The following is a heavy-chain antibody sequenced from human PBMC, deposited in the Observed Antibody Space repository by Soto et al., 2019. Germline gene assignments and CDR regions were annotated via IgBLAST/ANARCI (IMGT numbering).Heavy chain of an antibody. CDR3: ARVGDSSGYYPSSYYYYGMDV. CDR1: GYTFSSYG. D-gene: IGHD3-22*01. CDR2: ISAYNGNT. Sequence: ASVKVSCKASGYTFSSYGISWVRQAPGQGLEWVGWISAYNGNTNYAQKLQGRVTMTTDTSTSTAYMELRSLRSDDTAVYYCARVGDSSGYYPSSYYYYGMDVWGQGTTVTVSS. J-gene: IGHJ6*02. V-gene: IGHV1-18*01.